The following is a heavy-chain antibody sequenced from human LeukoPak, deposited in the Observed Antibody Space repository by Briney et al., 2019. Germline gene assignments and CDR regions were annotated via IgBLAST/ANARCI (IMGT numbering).Heavy chain of an antibody. J-gene: IGHJ5*02. CDR1: GGSISSYY. Sequence: SETLSLTCTVSGGSISSYYWSWIRQPAGQGLEWIGRIYSKGSSNCNPSLKSRVTMSVDTSKNQFSLRLSSVTAADTAVYYCARDRYGSGSYYKSWFDPWGQGTLVTVSS. D-gene: IGHD3-10*01. V-gene: IGHV4-4*07. CDR3: ARDRYGSGSYYKSWFDP. CDR2: IYSKGSS.